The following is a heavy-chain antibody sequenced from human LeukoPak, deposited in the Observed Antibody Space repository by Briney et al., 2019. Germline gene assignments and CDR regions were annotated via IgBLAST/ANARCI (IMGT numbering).Heavy chain of an antibody. V-gene: IGHV3-30*04. CDR2: ISYDGSNK. CDR3: ARDRGAAAYYFDY. Sequence: GGSLRLSCAASGLTFSSYAMHWVRQAPGKGLEWVAVISYDGSNKYYADSVKGRFTISRDNSKNTLYLQMNSLRAEDTAVYYCARDRGAAAYYFDYWGQGTLVTVSS. D-gene: IGHD6-13*01. J-gene: IGHJ4*02. CDR1: GLTFSSYA.